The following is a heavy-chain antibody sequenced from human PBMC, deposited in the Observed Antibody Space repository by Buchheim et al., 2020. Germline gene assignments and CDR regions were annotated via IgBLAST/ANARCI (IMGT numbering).Heavy chain of an antibody. CDR1: GFAFNTHA. Sequence: QVQLVESGGGVVQPGRSLRLSRAASGFAFNTHAMHWVRQAPGKGLEWVAFIWYDGSEKHYIDSVKGRFSISRDNSKNTLYLEMNSLRGEDTAVYYCARDPPNSGWALDYWGQGTL. J-gene: IGHJ4*02. D-gene: IGHD6-19*01. V-gene: IGHV3-33*01. CDR2: IWYDGSEK. CDR3: ARDPPNSGWALDY.